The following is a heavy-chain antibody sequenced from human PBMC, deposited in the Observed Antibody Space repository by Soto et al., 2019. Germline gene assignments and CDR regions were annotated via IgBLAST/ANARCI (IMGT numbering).Heavy chain of an antibody. CDR2: LRDYNGHT. J-gene: IGHJ6*02. CDR3: ARDLPTMDV. Sequence: QVQLVQSGAEVKKPGASVKVSCKASGCTFTSYGISWVRQAPGQGLEWMGWLRDYNGHTNYAQKLQGRGTMTTHTSTSTAYMELRSLRSDDTAVYYCARDLPTMDVWGQGTTATVSS. V-gene: IGHV1-18*01. CDR1: GCTFTSYG.